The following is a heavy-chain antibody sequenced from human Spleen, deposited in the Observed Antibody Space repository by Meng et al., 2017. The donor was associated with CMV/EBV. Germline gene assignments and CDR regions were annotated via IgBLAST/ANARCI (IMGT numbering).Heavy chain of an antibody. J-gene: IGHJ4*02. Sequence: QVHLQQWGAGLLKPSETLSLTCAVYGGSFSGYYWSWIRQPPGKGLEWIGEINHSGSTNYNPSLKSRVTISVDTSKNQFSLKLSSVTAADTAVYYCARDGDGYPTDYWGQGTLVTVSS. CDR1: GGSFSGYY. CDR3: ARDGDGYPTDY. D-gene: IGHD5-24*01. V-gene: IGHV4-34*01. CDR2: INHSGST.